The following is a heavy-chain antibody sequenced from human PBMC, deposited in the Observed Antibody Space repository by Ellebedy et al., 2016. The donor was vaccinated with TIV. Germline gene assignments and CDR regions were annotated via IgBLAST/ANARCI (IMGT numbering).Heavy chain of an antibody. V-gene: IGHV4-4*07. D-gene: IGHD3-22*01. Sequence: GSLRLSXTVSGGSISSYYSSWIRQPAGKGLEWIGRIYTSGSTNYNPSLKSRVTMSIDTSKNQISLKLSSVTAADTAVYYCARDTDSSGSTWAEYFQHWGQGTLVTVSS. CDR2: IYTSGST. CDR1: GGSISSYY. J-gene: IGHJ1*01. CDR3: ARDTDSSGSTWAEYFQH.